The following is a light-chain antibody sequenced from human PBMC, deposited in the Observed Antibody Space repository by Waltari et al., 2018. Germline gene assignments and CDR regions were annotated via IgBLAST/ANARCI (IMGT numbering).Light chain of an antibody. J-gene: IGKJ1*01. V-gene: IGKV1D-8*03. Sequence: VIWMTQSPSLLSASPGDRVTITCRIRTGISNYLAWYQQKPGRAPDLLIYGASILHSGVPSRFSGSGSGTDFTLTISSLQSEDVATYYCQHYYNFPWTFGQGTKVEIK. CDR3: QHYYNFPWT. CDR1: TGISNY. CDR2: GAS.